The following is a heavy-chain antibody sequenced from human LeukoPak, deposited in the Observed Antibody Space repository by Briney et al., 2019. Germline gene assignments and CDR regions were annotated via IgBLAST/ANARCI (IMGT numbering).Heavy chain of an antibody. CDR2: ISYDGSNK. D-gene: IGHD5-12*01. J-gene: IGHJ6*03. CDR3: ARSLATSYYYMDV. CDR1: GFTFSNYA. Sequence: GRSLRLSCAATGFTFSNYAMHWVRQAPGKGLEWVAVISYDGSNKYYADSVRGRFTISRDNSKNTLYLQMSSLRAEDTAVYYCARSLATSYYYMDVWGKGTTVTVSS. V-gene: IGHV3-30*04.